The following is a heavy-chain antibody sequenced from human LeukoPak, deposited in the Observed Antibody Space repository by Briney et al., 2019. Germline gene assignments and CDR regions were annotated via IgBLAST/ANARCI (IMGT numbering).Heavy chain of an antibody. CDR1: GYIIATYY. J-gene: IGHJ6*04. V-gene: IGHV1-46*01. CDR3: ARDFGLRCSGGTCYSVYYYGMDV. CDR2: INPSGGST. Sequence: GASVKVSCKASGYIIATYYIDWVRQAPGQGLEWMGRINPSGGSTNYARQFQDRVTMTSDTSTTTVYMELSSLRAEDTAVYYCARDFGLRCSGGTCYSVYYYGMDVWGKGTTVTVSS. D-gene: IGHD2-15*01.